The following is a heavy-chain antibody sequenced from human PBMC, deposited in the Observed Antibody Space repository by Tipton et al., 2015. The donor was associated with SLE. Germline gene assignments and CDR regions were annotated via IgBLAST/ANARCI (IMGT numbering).Heavy chain of an antibody. CDR1: GGSISSYY. V-gene: IGHV4-39*07. CDR3: ARDSIAVAGNAFDI. J-gene: IGHJ3*02. D-gene: IGHD6-19*01. Sequence: TLSLTCTVSGGSISSYYWGWIRQPPGKGLEWIGSIYYSGSTYYNPSLKSRVTISVDTSKNQFSLKLSSVTAADTAVYYCARDSIAVAGNAFDIWGQGTMVTVSS. CDR2: IYYSGST.